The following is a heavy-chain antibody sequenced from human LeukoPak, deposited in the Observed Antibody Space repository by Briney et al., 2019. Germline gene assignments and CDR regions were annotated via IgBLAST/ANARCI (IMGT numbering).Heavy chain of an antibody. CDR2: ISSSSTYI. CDR1: GFTFSTYT. Sequence: GGSLRLSCAASGFTFSTYTMNWVRQAPGKGLEGVSSISSSSTYIYYADSVKGRFTISRDDAKRSLYLHMNSLRAEDTAVYYCARDNTAMVTDQFDYWGHGTLVTVSS. V-gene: IGHV3-21*01. D-gene: IGHD5-18*01. J-gene: IGHJ4*01. CDR3: ARDNTAMVTDQFDY.